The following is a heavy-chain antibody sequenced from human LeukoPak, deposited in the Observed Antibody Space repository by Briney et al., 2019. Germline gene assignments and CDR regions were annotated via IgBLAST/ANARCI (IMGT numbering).Heavy chain of an antibody. J-gene: IGHJ4*02. D-gene: IGHD2-15*01. CDR3: ARGDCSGGSCYLFDY. CDR1: GGSISSSSYY. V-gene: IGHV4-39*01. Sequence: SETLSLTCTVSGGSISSSSYYWGWIRQPPGKGLEWIGSIYYSGSTYYNPSLKSRVTISVDTSKNQFSLKLSSVTAADTAVYYCARGDCSGGSCYLFDYWDQGALVTVSS. CDR2: IYYSGST.